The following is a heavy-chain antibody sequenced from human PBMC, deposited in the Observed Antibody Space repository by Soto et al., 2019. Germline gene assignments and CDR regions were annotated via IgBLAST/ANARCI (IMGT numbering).Heavy chain of an antibody. CDR2: IGGNGVGT. V-gene: IGHV3-23*01. CDR1: GFTFSTYV. Sequence: EVQLLESGGGLAQPGGSLRLSCAASGFTFSTYVMGWVRQAPCKGLEWVSTIGGNGVGTYYGDSVKGRFTISRDNSKNTVFLQMNSLRVEDTAVYYCASLERNEFWGQGTLVTVSS. CDR3: ASLERNEF. J-gene: IGHJ4*02.